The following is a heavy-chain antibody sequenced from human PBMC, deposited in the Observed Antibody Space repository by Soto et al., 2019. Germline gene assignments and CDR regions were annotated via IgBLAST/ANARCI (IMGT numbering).Heavy chain of an antibody. Sequence: PGGSLRLSCVASGFTFSNYWRHWVRQAPGKGLVWVSRINGDGSSTNYTDSVKGQFTIPRDNAKNTVYLQMNSLRVEDTAVYYCARGARNYYYFDCWGQGTLVTVSS. CDR1: GFTFSNYW. D-gene: IGHD1-7*01. V-gene: IGHV3-74*01. CDR2: INGDGSST. J-gene: IGHJ4*02. CDR3: ARGARNYYYFDC.